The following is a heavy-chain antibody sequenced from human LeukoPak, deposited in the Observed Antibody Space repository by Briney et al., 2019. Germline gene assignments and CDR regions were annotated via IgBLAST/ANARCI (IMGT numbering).Heavy chain of an antibody. CDR2: IYYSGST. J-gene: IGHJ4*02. D-gene: IGHD3-22*01. Sequence: PSETLSLTCTVSGGSISSGDYYWSWIRQPPGKGLEWIGYIYYSGSTYYNPSLNSRVTISVDTSKNQFSLKLSSVTAADTAVYYCARDHYYDSSGTRNFDYWGQGTLVTVSS. CDR1: GGSISSGDYY. CDR3: ARDHYYDSSGTRNFDY. V-gene: IGHV4-30-4*08.